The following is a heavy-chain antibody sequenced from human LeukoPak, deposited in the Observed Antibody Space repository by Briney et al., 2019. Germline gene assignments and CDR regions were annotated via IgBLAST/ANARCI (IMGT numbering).Heavy chain of an antibody. V-gene: IGHV3-48*03. Sequence: GGSLRLSCAASGFTFSSYEMNWVRQAPGRGLEWVSYISSSASTRTYADSVKGRFTISRDNGKNSLYLEMNSLRAEDTAVYYCAREIVSSVAGNFDYWGQGTLVTVSS. J-gene: IGHJ4*02. CDR2: ISSSASTR. CDR3: AREIVSSVAGNFDY. CDR1: GFTFSSYE. D-gene: IGHD6-19*01.